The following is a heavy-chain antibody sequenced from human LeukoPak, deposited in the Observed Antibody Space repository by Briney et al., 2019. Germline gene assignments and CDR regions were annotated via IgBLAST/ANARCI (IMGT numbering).Heavy chain of an antibody. V-gene: IGHV1-8*01. CDR1: GYTFTSYD. CDR3: ARTYVPTSYYFDY. J-gene: IGHJ4*02. D-gene: IGHD2-2*01. CDR2: MNPNSGNT. Sequence: ASVKVSCKASGYTFTSYDINWVRQATGQGLEWMGWMNPNSGNTGYAQKLQGRVTMTRNTSISTAYMELSSLRSEDTAVYYCARTYVPTSYYFDYWGQGTLVTVSS.